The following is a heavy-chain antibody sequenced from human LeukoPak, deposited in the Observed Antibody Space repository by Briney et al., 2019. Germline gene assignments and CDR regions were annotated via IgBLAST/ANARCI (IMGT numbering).Heavy chain of an antibody. Sequence: GGSLRLSCAASGFTFSDYYMSWIRQAPGKGLEWVSYISSSGSTIYYADSVKGRFTISRDNAKNSLYLQMNSLRAEDTAVYYCARESIYYYGSGSYSKSVDYWGQGTLVTVSS. CDR3: ARESIYYYGSGSYSKSVDY. J-gene: IGHJ4*02. CDR2: ISSSGSTI. CDR1: GFTFSDYY. D-gene: IGHD3-10*01. V-gene: IGHV3-11*04.